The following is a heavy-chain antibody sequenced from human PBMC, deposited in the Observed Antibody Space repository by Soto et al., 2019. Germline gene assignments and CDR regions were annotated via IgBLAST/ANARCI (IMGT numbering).Heavy chain of an antibody. Sequence: QGQLMQSEAEVKKPGASMKVSCKASGYTFKSYGINWVRQAPGQGLEWMGWINAYDGSTNYVSKFHGRVTMTTDTPTTTAYMELRSLTLDDPAVYYCARLYFGDPLFDLWGQGTLITVSS. D-gene: IGHD3-10*01. CDR3: ARLYFGDPLFDL. CDR1: GYTFKSYG. CDR2: INAYDGST. V-gene: IGHV1-18*01. J-gene: IGHJ5*02.